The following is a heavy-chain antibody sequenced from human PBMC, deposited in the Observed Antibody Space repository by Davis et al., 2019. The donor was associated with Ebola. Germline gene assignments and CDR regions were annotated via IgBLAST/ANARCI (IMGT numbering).Heavy chain of an antibody. CDR1: GYTFTDYN. D-gene: IGHD4-11*01. J-gene: IGHJ4*02. CDR2: VFLKSGAT. V-gene: IGHV1-2*06. CDR3: ARGHNYAHEY. Sequence: ASVQVSCKASGYTFTDYNIHWMRQAPGQGLEWLGRVFLKSGATNYAQKFQGRVTMTRDTSISTVYMELSSLRYDDTADYYCARGHNYAHEYWGQGTLVTVSS.